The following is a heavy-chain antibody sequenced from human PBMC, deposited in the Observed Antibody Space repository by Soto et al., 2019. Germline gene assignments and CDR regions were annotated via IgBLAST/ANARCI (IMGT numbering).Heavy chain of an antibody. CDR2: IYTSDSDN. CDR3: ARGGVSTRTFDY. D-gene: IGHD3-3*01. J-gene: IGHJ4*02. Sequence: ESLKVSWKGSGYNFSGYWIAWVRQMPGKGLELMGIIYTSDSDNRYRPSFQGQVTIPADKSISSAYLQWSSLTASDTAMYYCARGGVSTRTFDYWGQGTPVTVTS. V-gene: IGHV5-51*01. CDR1: GYNFSGYW.